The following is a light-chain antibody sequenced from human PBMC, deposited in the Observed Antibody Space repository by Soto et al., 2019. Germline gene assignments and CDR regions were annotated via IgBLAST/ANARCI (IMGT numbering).Light chain of an antibody. Sequence: QSVMTQPPSVSEAPGQRVTISCSGSSSNIGSNAVNWYQHVPGEAPKLLIYSNNQWPSGVPDRFSGSKSGTSASLAISGLQSEDEADYYCAAWDDSLNGYVFGTGTKLTVL. V-gene: IGLV1-36*01. CDR2: SNN. CDR1: SSNIGSNA. CDR3: AAWDDSLNGYV. J-gene: IGLJ1*01.